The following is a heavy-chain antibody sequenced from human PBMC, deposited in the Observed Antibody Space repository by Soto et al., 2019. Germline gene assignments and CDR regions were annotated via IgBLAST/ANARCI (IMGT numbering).Heavy chain of an antibody. J-gene: IGHJ4*02. Sequence: PRLSCAASGFTFSNAWMSWVRQAPGKGLEWVGRIKSKTDGGTTDYAAPVKGRFTISRDDSKNKLYLQMNSLKTEDTAVYYCTTLTTVTTSDFDYWGQGTLVTVYS. CDR2: IKSKTDGGTT. CDR1: GFTFSNAW. V-gene: IGHV3-15*01. D-gene: IGHD4-17*01. CDR3: TTLTTVTTSDFDY.